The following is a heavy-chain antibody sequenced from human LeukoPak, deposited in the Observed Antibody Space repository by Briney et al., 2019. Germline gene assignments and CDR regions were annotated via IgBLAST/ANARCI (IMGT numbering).Heavy chain of an antibody. Sequence: GESLKISCKGSGYSFTSYWIGWVRQMPGKGLEWMGIIYPGDSDTRYSPSFQGQVTISADKSISTAYLQWSSLKASDTAMYYCARVHCSGGSRYPGNGYWGQGTLVTVSS. V-gene: IGHV5-51*01. J-gene: IGHJ4*02. CDR2: IYPGDSDT. D-gene: IGHD2-15*01. CDR3: ARVHCSGGSRYPGNGY. CDR1: GYSFTSYW.